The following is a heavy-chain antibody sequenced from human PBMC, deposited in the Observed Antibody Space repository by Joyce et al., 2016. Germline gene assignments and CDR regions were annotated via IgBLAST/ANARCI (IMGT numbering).Heavy chain of an antibody. D-gene: IGHD2-21*02. J-gene: IGHJ3*02. CDR3: ARKCGGDCYSYAFDI. V-gene: IGHV1-2*02. CDR2: SSPRNGDT. Sequence: QVQLVQSGAEVKKPGASVKVSCKASGYTFTGHYMHGVRQAPGQGLEWMGWSSPRNGDTNYAQNLQDRVTMTRETSISTAYMELSRLRSDDTAVYYCARKCGGDCYSYAFDIWGQGTMVTVSS. CDR1: GYTFTGHY.